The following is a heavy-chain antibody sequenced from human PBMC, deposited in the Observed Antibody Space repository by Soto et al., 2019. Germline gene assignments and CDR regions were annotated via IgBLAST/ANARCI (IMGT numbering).Heavy chain of an antibody. CDR2: IYHSGST. D-gene: IGHD4-17*01. CDR3: ARGMTTVTMLDY. CDR1: GGSISSGGYS. Sequence: QLQLQESGSGLVKPSQTLSLTCAVSGGSISSGGYSWSWIRQPPGKGLEWIGYIYHSGSTYYNPSLKSRVTISLDRSKKQFSRKLSSVTAAETAVYYCARGMTTVTMLDYWGQGTLVTVSS. J-gene: IGHJ4*02. V-gene: IGHV4-30-2*01.